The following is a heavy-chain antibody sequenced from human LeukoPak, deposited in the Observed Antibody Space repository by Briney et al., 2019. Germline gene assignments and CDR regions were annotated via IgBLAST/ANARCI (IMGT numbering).Heavy chain of an antibody. D-gene: IGHD3-10*01. CDR1: GFTFSSYG. CDR3: AKNYYGSGSYPLSPDY. CDR2: IRYDGSNK. J-gene: IGHJ4*02. Sequence: QPGGSLRLSCAASGFTFSSYGMHWVRQAPGKGLEWVAFIRYDGSNKYYADSVKGQFTISRDNSKNALYLQMNSLRAEDTAVYYCAKNYYGSGSYPLSPDYWGQGTLVTVSS. V-gene: IGHV3-30*02.